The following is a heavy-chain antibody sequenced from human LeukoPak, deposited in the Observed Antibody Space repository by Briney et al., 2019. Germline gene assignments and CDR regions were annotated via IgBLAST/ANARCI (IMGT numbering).Heavy chain of an antibody. CDR1: GYTFTSYY. CDR2: INPSGGST. CDR3: ARDLTQSYYDFWSGYPRAYGMDV. D-gene: IGHD3-3*01. J-gene: IGHJ6*02. Sequence: ASVKVSCKASGYTFTSYYMHWVRQAPGQGLEWMGIINPSGGSTSYAQKFQGRVTMTRDTSTSTVYMGLSSLRSEDTAVYYCARDLTQSYYDFWSGYPRAYGMDVWGQGTTATVSS. V-gene: IGHV1-46*01.